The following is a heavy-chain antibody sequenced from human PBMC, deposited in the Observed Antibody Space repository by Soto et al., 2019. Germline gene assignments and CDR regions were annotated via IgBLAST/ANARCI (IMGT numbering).Heavy chain of an antibody. D-gene: IGHD1-26*01. CDR3: ARLEPTSPVY. CDR2: IYYSGST. J-gene: IGHJ4*02. Sequence: QLQLQESGPGLVKPSETLSLTCTVSGGSISSSSYYWGWIRQPPGKGLEWIGSIYYSGSTYYNPSLKRRVTISVDTTKHQFSLKLSSVTAADTAVYYCARLEPTSPVYWGQGTLVTVSS. V-gene: IGHV4-39*01. CDR1: GGSISSSSYY.